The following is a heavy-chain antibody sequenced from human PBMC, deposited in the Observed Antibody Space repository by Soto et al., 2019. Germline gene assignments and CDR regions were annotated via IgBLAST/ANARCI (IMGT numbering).Heavy chain of an antibody. CDR3: ASGSSASAYIDY. CDR2: IYNSGTT. V-gene: IGHV4-61*08. J-gene: IGHJ4*02. Sequence: QVQLQESGPGLVKPSETLSVTCTVSGGSVSSGGQYWSWIRQPPGKGLAWVGYIYNSGTTNYNPSLKSRVPISVDTSNNQFSLKLSSVTAADTAVYYCASGSSASAYIDYWGQGTLVTVSS. CDR1: GGSVSSGGQY. D-gene: IGHD6-13*01.